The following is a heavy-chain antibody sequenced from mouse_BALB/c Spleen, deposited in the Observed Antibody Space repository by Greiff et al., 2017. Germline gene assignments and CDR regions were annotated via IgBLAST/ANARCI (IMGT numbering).Heavy chain of an antibody. CDR1: GYAFSSYW. CDR2: IYPGDGDT. J-gene: IGHJ3*01. D-gene: IGHD1-1*01. V-gene: IGHV1-80*01. CDR3: AQDDYYGSSWGFAY. Sequence: LVESGAELVRPGSSVKISCKASGYAFSSYWMNWVKQRPGQGLEWIGQIYPGDGDTNYNGKFKGKATLTADKSSSTAYMQLSSLTSEDSAVYFCAQDDYYGSSWGFAYWGQGTLVTVSA.